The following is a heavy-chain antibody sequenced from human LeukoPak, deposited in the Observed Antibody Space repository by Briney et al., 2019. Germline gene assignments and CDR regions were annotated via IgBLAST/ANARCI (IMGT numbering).Heavy chain of an antibody. V-gene: IGHV3-7*01. CDR2: INQDVSEK. D-gene: IGHD5-24*01. Sequence: PGGSLRLSCAVSGLRSGSFWMSWVRQAPGKGLEWVANINQDVSEKYFVDSVRGRFTIPRDKSKNSLHLQMTTLRAEATAVYYCARERDGRFFDYWGQGTLVTVSS. CDR1: GLRSGSFW. CDR3: ARERDGRFFDY. J-gene: IGHJ4*02.